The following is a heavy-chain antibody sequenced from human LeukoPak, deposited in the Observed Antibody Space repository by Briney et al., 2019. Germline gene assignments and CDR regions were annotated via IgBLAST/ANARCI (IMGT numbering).Heavy chain of an antibody. Sequence: QTGGSLRLSCLTSGFTLSTNAMSWVRQAPGKGLEWVSGISARGSSTYYADSVKGRFTISRDDSKNTLYLQMTSLRAEDTAVYYCAKDRVAYSGYDDALYFDYWGQGTLVTVSS. D-gene: IGHD5-12*01. CDR2: ISARGSST. CDR3: AKDRVAYSGYDDALYFDY. V-gene: IGHV3-23*01. CDR1: GFTLSTNA. J-gene: IGHJ4*02.